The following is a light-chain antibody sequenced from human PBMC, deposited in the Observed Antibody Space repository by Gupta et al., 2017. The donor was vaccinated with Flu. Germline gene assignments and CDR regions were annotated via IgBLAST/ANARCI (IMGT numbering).Light chain of an antibody. CDR2: GIT. CDR3: CEHAGTGTYV. J-gene: IGLJ2*01. Sequence: LITSSCTGTDSDVGRFDYGSWFQQHPGKTPKLIRNGITERPAAVPNRFSGTKSGNTVSLTISGLQGEDDADYDCCEHAGTGTYVFGGGTKVTVL. V-gene: IGLV2-11*03. CDR1: DSDVGRFDY.